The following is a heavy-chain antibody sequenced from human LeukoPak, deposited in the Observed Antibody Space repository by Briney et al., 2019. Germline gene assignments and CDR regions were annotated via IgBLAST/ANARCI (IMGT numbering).Heavy chain of an antibody. J-gene: IGHJ5*02. Sequence: PSETLSLTCTVSGDSISSYYWSWIRQPPGKGLEWLGYIYYSGSTNYSHSLKSRVTISVDTSKNQLSLRLSSVTAADPTVYYCARRLASVATAGYWFDPWGQGTLVTVSS. D-gene: IGHD6-13*01. CDR2: IYYSGST. CDR3: ARRLASVATAGYWFDP. V-gene: IGHV4-59*01. CDR1: GDSISSYY.